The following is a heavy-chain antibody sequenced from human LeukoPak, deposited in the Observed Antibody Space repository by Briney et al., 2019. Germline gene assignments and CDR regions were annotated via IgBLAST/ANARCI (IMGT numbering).Heavy chain of an antibody. Sequence: GASVKVSCKASGYTFTSYGISWVRQAPGQGLEWMGWISAYSGNTNYAQKLQGRVTMTTDTSTSTAYMELRSLRSDDTAVYYCARDGTMITFGGVIVPSYWGQGTLVTVSS. CDR3: ARDGTMITFGGVIVPSY. J-gene: IGHJ4*02. D-gene: IGHD3-16*02. CDR2: ISAYSGNT. CDR1: GYTFTSYG. V-gene: IGHV1-18*01.